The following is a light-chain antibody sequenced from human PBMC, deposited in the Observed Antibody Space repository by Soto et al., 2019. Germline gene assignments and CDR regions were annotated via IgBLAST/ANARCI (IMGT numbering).Light chain of an antibody. Sequence: IVLTQSPGILSLSPGERATLSCRASRSFSSSYLAWYQQKPGQAPRLLIYGASTRATDIPDRFSGSGSRTDFTLTITRLEPEDFAVYYCQQCGSSPWTFGQGTKVEIK. CDR3: QQCGSSPWT. CDR1: RSFSSSY. CDR2: GAS. J-gene: IGKJ1*01. V-gene: IGKV3-20*01.